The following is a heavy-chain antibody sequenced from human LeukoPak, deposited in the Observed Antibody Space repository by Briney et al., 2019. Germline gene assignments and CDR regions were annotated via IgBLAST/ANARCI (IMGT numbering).Heavy chain of an antibody. CDR2: ISSGSGSI. J-gene: IGHJ4*02. D-gene: IGHD2-2*01. V-gene: IGHV3-48*02. Sequence: GGSLRLSCAASGFTFSNYVMLWVRQAPGKGLEWISCISSGSGSIYYPDSVKGRFTISRDNAKNSLYLQMNSLRDDDTAVYYCARGSSRAFDYWGQGTLVTVSS. CDR1: GFTFSNYV. CDR3: ARGSSRAFDY.